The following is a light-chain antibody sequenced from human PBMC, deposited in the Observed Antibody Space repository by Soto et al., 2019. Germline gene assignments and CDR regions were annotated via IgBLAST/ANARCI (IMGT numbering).Light chain of an antibody. J-gene: IGLJ2*01. CDR2: EVS. CDR1: SGDVGGYNY. CDR3: NSYAGTNVL. Sequence: QSVLTQPPSASGSPGQSVTISGTETSGDVGGYNYASWYQQHPGKAPKLMIFEVSKRPSGAPARFSGSNSGNTASLTVSGLQAEDEADYYCNSYAGTNVLFGGGTKLTVL. V-gene: IGLV2-8*01.